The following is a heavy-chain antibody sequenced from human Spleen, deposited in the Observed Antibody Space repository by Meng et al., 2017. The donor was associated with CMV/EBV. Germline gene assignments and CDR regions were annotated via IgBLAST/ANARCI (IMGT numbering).Heavy chain of an antibody. Sequence: GGSLRLSCAASGFTFSSYAMSWVRQAPGKGLEWVSAISGSGGSAYYVDSVKGRFTISRDNSKNTLYLQMNSLRAEDTAVYYCAKDLSWWADNYYSYGMDVWGQGTTVTVSS. CDR3: AKDLSWWADNYYSYGMDV. CDR2: ISGSGGSA. V-gene: IGHV3-23*01. J-gene: IGHJ6*02. D-gene: IGHD2-8*02. CDR1: GFTFSSYA.